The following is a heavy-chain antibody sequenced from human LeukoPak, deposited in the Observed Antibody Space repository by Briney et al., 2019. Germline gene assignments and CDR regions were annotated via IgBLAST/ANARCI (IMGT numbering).Heavy chain of an antibody. CDR2: IYYSGST. Sequence: PSETLSLTCTVSGGSVSSGSYYWSWIRQPPGKGLEWIGYIYYSGSTNYNPSLKSRVTISVDTSKNQFSLKLSSVTAADTAVYYCARDYGDYVFDYWGQGTLVIVSS. CDR3: ARDYGDYVFDY. J-gene: IGHJ4*02. CDR1: GGSVSSGSYY. D-gene: IGHD4-17*01. V-gene: IGHV4-61*01.